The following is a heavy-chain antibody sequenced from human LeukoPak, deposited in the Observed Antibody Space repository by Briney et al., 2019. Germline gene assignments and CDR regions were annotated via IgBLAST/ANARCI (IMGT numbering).Heavy chain of an antibody. Sequence: PSETQSLTCTVSGGSISSYYWSWIRQPPGKGLEWIGYIYYSGSTNYNPSLKSRVTISVDTSKNQFSLKLSSVTAADTAVYYCARRDSSSWQFQHWGQGTLVTVSS. CDR2: IYYSGST. V-gene: IGHV4-59*01. J-gene: IGHJ1*01. CDR1: GGSISSYY. CDR3: ARRDSSSWQFQH. D-gene: IGHD6-13*01.